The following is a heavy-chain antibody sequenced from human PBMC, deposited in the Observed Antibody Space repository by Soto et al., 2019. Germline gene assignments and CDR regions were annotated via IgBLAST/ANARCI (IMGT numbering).Heavy chain of an antibody. CDR1: GFTFSSYA. CDR2: ISGSGGST. D-gene: IGHD3-10*01. CDR3: AKDNLLTMVRGVIINHPLFDY. Sequence: EVQLLESGGGLVQPGGSLRLSCAASGFTFSSYAMSWVRQAPGKGLEWVSAISGSGGSTYYADSVKGRFTISRDNSKNALYLQMNSLRAEDTAVYYCAKDNLLTMVRGVIINHPLFDYWGQGTLVTVSS. V-gene: IGHV3-23*01. J-gene: IGHJ4*02.